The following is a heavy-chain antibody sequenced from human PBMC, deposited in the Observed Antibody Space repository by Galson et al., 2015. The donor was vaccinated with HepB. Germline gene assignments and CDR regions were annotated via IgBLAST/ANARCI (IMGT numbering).Heavy chain of an antibody. V-gene: IGHV3-15*01. D-gene: IGHD6-19*01. Sequence: SLRLSCAASGFTFSNAWMSWVRQAPGKGLEWVGRIKSKTDGGTTDYAAPVKGRFTISRDDSKNTLYLQMNSLKTEDTAVYYCTTDSGGRGQWLERPRYFDYWGQRTLVTVS. J-gene: IGHJ4*02. CDR1: GFTFSNAW. CDR2: IKSKTDGGTT. CDR3: TTDSGGRGQWLERPRYFDY.